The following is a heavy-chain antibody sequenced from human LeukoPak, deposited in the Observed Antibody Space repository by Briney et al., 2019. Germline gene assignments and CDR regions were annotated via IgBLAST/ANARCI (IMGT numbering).Heavy chain of an antibody. J-gene: IGHJ6*02. CDR2: IYTSGST. D-gene: IGHD1-26*01. CDR3: ARDGEGATPPAPYYYYGMDV. CDR1: GGSISSYY. Sequence: SETLSLTCTVSGGSISSYYWSWIRQPAGQGLEWIGRIYTSGSTNYNHFLNSRVTMSVDTSKNQFFLKLSSVTAADTAGYYCARDGEGATPPAPYYYYGMDVWGQGTTVTVSS. V-gene: IGHV4-4*07.